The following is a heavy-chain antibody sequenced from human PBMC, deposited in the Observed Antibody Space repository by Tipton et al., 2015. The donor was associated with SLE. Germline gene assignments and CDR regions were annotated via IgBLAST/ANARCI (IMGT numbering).Heavy chain of an antibody. J-gene: IGHJ4*02. CDR2: INHSGRT. Sequence: TLSLTCAVYGGSFSGYYWSWIRQPPGKGLEWIGEINHSGRTYYNPSLKSRVTISVDTSKNQLSLKLSSVTAADTAVYYCARGLGTAASPFDYWGQGTLVTVSS. V-gene: IGHV4-34*01. D-gene: IGHD6-13*01. CDR1: GGSFSGYY. CDR3: ARGLGTAASPFDY.